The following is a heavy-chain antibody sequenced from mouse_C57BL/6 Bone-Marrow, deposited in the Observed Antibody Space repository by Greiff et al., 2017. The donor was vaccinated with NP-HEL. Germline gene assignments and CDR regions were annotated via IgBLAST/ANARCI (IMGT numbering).Heavy chain of an antibody. CDR3: TGDYYGSSPAWFAY. CDR1: GFNIKDDY. V-gene: IGHV14-4*01. Sequence: EVQLQQSGAELVRPGASVKLSCTASGFNIKDDYMHWVKQRPEQGLEWIGWIDPENGDTEYASKFQGKATITADTSSNTAYLQLSSLTSEDTAVYYCTGDYYGSSPAWFAYWGQGTLVTVSA. J-gene: IGHJ3*01. CDR2: IDPENGDT. D-gene: IGHD1-1*01.